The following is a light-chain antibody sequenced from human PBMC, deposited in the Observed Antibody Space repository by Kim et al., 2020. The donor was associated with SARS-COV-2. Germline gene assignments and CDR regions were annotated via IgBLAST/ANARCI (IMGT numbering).Light chain of an antibody. V-gene: IGKV3-20*01. Sequence: EIVLTQSPGTLSLSPGERATLSCRASQSVSSNYLAWYQQKPGQPPRLFIYDASTRATGIPDRFTGSGSGTDFTLSISRLGPGDFAVYYCHQYGTSPRTFGQGTKVDIK. CDR1: QSVSSNY. CDR3: HQYGTSPRT. J-gene: IGKJ1*01. CDR2: DAS.